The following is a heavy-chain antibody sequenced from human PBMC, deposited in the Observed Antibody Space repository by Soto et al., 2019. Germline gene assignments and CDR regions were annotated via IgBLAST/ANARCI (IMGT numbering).Heavy chain of an antibody. J-gene: IGHJ4*02. CDR2: ISGSGGST. CDR1: GFTFSSYA. Sequence: EVQLLESGGGLVQPGGSLRLSCAASGFTFSSYAMSWVRQAPGKGLEWVSAISGSGGSTYYADSVKGRFTISRDNSKNTLYLQMNSLRAEDTAVYYCEKRDGYSYGLDYWGQGTLVTVSS. D-gene: IGHD5-18*01. V-gene: IGHV3-23*01. CDR3: EKRDGYSYGLDY.